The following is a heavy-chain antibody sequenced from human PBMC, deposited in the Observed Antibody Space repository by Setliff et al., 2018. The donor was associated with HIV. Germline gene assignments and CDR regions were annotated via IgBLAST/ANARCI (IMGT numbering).Heavy chain of an antibody. V-gene: IGHV3-23*01. J-gene: IGHJ4*02. CDR1: GFTFSTSE. D-gene: IGHD3-22*01. CDR2: ISGSGHST. CDR3: ARGPRDYDSSGYTS. Sequence: GGSLRLSCAAPGFTFSTSEMNWVRQAPGKGLEWVSYISGSGHSTYYADFVRGRFIISRDNSENTLYLQMNSLRADDTALYCCARGPRDYDSSGYTSWGQGTLVTVSS.